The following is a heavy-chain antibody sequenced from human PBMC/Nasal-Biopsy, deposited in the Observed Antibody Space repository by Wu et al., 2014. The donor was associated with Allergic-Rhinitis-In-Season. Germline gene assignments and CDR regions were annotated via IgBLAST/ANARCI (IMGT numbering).Heavy chain of an antibody. CDR2: IYYSGRT. CDR3: ARVFGTSVTNLEVAMASYYYYYMDV. J-gene: IGHJ6*03. D-gene: IGHD4-17*01. CDR1: GGSLSSGNYF. V-gene: IGHV4-39*06. Sequence: TLSLTCTVSGGSLSSGNYFWGWIRQPPGQGLEWIGTIYYSGRTYYNPSLKSRVTISLETSKNQFALKVTSVTAADTAVYYCARVFGTSVTNLEVAMASYYYYYMDVWGKGTTVTVFS.